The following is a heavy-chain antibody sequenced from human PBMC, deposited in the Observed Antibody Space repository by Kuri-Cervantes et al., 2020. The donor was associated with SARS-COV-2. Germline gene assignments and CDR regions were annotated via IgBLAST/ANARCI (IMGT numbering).Heavy chain of an antibody. Sequence: ASVKVSCKVSGYTLTELSMHWVRQAPGKGLEWMGGFDPEDGETIYAQKFQGRVTMTEDTSTDTAYMELSSLRSEDTAVYYCARAKRTMIVVVITPYYCYYMDVWGKGTTVTVYS. CDR2: FDPEDGET. CDR3: ARAKRTMIVVVITPYYCYYMDV. V-gene: IGHV1-24*01. CDR1: GYTLTELS. J-gene: IGHJ6*03. D-gene: IGHD3-22*01.